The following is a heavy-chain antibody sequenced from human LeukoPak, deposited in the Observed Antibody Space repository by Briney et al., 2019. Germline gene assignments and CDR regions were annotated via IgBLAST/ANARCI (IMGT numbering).Heavy chain of an antibody. J-gene: IGHJ4*02. CDR1: GYTFTRYY. V-gene: IGHV1-46*01. CDR3: ARTSTSRAAVAGLTGHFDY. CDR2: INPSGGST. Sequence: ASVKVSCKASGYTFTRYYMHWVRQAPGQGLEWMGIINPSGGSTSYAQKFQGRVTMTRDTSTSTVYMELSSLRSEDTAVYYCARTSTSRAAVAGLTGHFDYWGQGTLVTVSS. D-gene: IGHD6-19*01.